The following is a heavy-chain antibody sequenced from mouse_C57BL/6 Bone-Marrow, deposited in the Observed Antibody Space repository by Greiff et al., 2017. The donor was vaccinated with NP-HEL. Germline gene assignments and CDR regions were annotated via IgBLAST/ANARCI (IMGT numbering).Heavy chain of an antibody. CDR1: GFTFSSYG. Sequence: EVQGVESGGDLVKPGGSLKLSCAASGFTFSSYGMSWVRQTPDKRLEWVATISSGGSYTYYPHSLKGRFTISRDNAKNTPYLHLSRLKYEAPAVVSCARPDYYSYIGVWGTGTTGTLSS. V-gene: IGHV5-6*01. D-gene: IGHD2-13*01. CDR3: ARPDYYSYIGV. J-gene: IGHJ1*03. CDR2: ISSGGSYT.